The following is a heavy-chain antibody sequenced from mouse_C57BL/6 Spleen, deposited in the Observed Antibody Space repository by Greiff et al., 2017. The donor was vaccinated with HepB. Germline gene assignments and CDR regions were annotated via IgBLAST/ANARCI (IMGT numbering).Heavy chain of an antibody. CDR2: INPNNGGT. Sequence: EVQLQQSGPELVKPGASVKMSCKASGYTFTDYNMHWVKQSHGKSLEWIGYINPNNGGTSYNQKFKGKATLTVNKSSSPAYMELRSLTSEDSAVYSCARGGTTHDYWGQGTTVTVSS. V-gene: IGHV1-22*01. CDR1: GYTFTDYN. D-gene: IGHD1-1*01. J-gene: IGHJ2*01. CDR3: ARGGTTHDY.